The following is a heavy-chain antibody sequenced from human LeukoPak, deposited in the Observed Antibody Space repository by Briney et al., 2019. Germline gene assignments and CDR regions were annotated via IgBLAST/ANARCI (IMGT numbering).Heavy chain of an antibody. J-gene: IGHJ4*02. CDR2: IYYSGST. Sequence: SETLSLTCTVSGGSISSGDYYWSWIRQPPGKVLEWIGYIYYSGSTYYNPSLKSRVTISVDTSKNQFSLKLSSVTAADTAVYYCAMDPYYYDSSGYYVDYRGQGTLVTVSS. CDR3: AMDPYYYDSSGYYVDY. CDR1: GGSISSGDYY. V-gene: IGHV4-30-4*08. D-gene: IGHD3-22*01.